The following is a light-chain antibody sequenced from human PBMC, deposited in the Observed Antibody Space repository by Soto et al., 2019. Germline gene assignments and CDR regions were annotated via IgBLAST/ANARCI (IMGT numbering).Light chain of an antibody. CDR3: QQSYSTPYT. V-gene: IGKV1-39*01. Sequence: DPPMTQSPSSLSASLGDRVTITCRASQSINSYLNWYQQKPGKAPKLLIYAASSLQSGVPSWFSGSGSTTYFTLTISSLQPEDFATYYCQQSYSTPYTFGQGTKLEIK. CDR2: AAS. J-gene: IGKJ2*01. CDR1: QSINSY.